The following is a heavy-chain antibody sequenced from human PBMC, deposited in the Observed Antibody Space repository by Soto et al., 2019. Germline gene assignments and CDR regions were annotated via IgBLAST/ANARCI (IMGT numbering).Heavy chain of an antibody. Sequence: SVKVSCKASGGTFSSYAISWVLQAPGQGLEWMGGIIPIFGTANYAQKFQGRVTITADESTSTAYMELSSLRSEDTAVYYCAREVVVAARPNWFDPWGQGTLVTVSS. CDR2: IIPIFGTA. V-gene: IGHV1-69*13. D-gene: IGHD2-15*01. CDR1: GGTFSSYA. J-gene: IGHJ5*02. CDR3: AREVVVAARPNWFDP.